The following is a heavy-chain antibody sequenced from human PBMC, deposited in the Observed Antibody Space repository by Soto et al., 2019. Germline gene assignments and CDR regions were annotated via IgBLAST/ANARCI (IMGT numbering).Heavy chain of an antibody. D-gene: IGHD4-4*01. CDR1: GFTFSSYW. Sequence: EVQLVESGGGLVQPGGSLRLSCAASGFTFSSYWMHWVHQGPGKGLVWVSRISADGSSRTHADSVKGRFTISRDNAKNTLYLQMDSLRAEDTAVYYCARGTVGLSDYWGQGTLVTVSS. V-gene: IGHV3-74*01. CDR2: ISADGSSR. J-gene: IGHJ4*02. CDR3: ARGTVGLSDY.